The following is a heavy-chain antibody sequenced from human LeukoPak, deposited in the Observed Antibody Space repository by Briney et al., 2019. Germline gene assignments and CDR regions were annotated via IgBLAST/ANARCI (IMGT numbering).Heavy chain of an antibody. J-gene: IGHJ4*02. CDR3: ARDSMMITFGGVIVNTHYFDY. CDR1: GGTFISYA. D-gene: IGHD3-16*02. V-gene: IGHV1-69*05. CDR2: SIPIFGTA. Sequence: GASVKVSCKASGGTFISYAISWVGQAPGQGLEWMGGSIPIFGTANYAQKFQGRVTITTDKSTSTAYMELSSLRSEDTAVYYCARDSMMITFGGVIVNTHYFDYWGQGTLVTVSS.